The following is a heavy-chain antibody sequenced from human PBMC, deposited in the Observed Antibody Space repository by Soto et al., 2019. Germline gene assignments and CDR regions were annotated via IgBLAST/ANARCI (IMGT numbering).Heavy chain of an antibody. Sequence: SETLSLTCTLSGGSVTNSSYYWGWIRQSPGKGLEWIGSVYYRGRSYSKSSVKSRVTISVDTSKNRFSLSLNSVTASDTAVYFCVSQRTTVPTQGYFDYWGPGVLVTVAS. J-gene: IGHJ4*02. CDR2: VYYRGRS. D-gene: IGHD4-17*01. CDR3: VSQRTTVPTQGYFDY. V-gene: IGHV4-39*01. CDR1: GGSVTNSSYY.